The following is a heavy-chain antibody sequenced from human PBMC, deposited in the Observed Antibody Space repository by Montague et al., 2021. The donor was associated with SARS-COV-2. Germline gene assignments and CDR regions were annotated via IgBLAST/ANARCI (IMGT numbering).Heavy chain of an antibody. CDR2: TFFNRGP. CDR3: VSGRDGSYSHFHF. Sequence: SETLSLTCTVSGVSINEYFWTWIRQTPGKGLDWIGNTFFNRGPIXNASLKNRVTISLDTSKSQVSLRLTSVTAADTAVYFCVSGRDGSYSHFHFWGQGALVTVSS. V-gene: IGHV4-59*01. CDR1: GVSINEYF. D-gene: IGHD4-11*01. J-gene: IGHJ1*01.